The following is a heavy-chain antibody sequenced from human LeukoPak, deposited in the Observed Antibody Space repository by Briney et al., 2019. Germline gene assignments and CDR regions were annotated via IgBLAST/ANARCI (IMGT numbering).Heavy chain of an antibody. D-gene: IGHD6-13*01. CDR2: ISSSSSTI. Sequence: GRSLRLSCAASGFTFSSYAMHWVRQAPDKGLEWVSYISSSSSTIYYADSVKGRFTISRDHAKNSLYLQMNSLRAEDTAVYYCARDHSSSWYLRESWFDPWGQGTLVTVSS. V-gene: IGHV3-48*01. CDR1: GFTFSSYA. J-gene: IGHJ5*02. CDR3: ARDHSSSWYLRESWFDP.